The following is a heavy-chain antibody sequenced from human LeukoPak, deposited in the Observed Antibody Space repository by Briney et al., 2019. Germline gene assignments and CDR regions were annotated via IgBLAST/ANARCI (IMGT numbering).Heavy chain of an antibody. CDR2: ISWDGGAT. Sequence: TGGSLRLSXAASGFTFDDYAMHWVRQAPGKGLEWVSLISWDGGATYYADSVKGRFTISRDNSKSSLYLQLNSLRSEDTALYYCAKGHCSGGSCYVPDSWGQGTLVTVSS. D-gene: IGHD2-15*01. CDR1: GFTFDDYA. V-gene: IGHV3-43D*04. J-gene: IGHJ4*02. CDR3: AKGHCSGGSCYVPDS.